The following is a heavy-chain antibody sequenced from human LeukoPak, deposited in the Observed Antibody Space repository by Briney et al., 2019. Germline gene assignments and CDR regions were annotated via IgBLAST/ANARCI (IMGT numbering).Heavy chain of an antibody. D-gene: IGHD6-13*01. CDR1: GFTFSSYS. J-gene: IGHJ3*02. CDR3: ARSIARAAFDI. CDR2: ISSSSSYI. V-gene: IGHV3-21*01. Sequence: GGSLRLSCAASGFTFSSYSMNWVRQAPGKGLEWVSSISSSSSYIYYADSVKGRSTISRDNAKNSLYLQMNSLRAEDTAVYYCARSIARAAFDIWGQGTMVTVSS.